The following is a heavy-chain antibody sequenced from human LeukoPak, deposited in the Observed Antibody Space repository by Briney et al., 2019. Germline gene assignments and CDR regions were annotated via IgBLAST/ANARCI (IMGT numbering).Heavy chain of an antibody. Sequence: ASVKVSCKASGYTFTGYYMHRVRQAPGQGLEWMGWINPNSDGTNYAQKFQGRVTMTRDTSISTAYLQWSSLKASDTAMYYCARPYHYGSGSYHFDYWGQGTLVTVSS. D-gene: IGHD3-10*01. J-gene: IGHJ4*02. CDR1: GYTFTGYY. CDR3: ARPYHYGSGSYHFDY. CDR2: INPNSDGT. V-gene: IGHV1-2*02.